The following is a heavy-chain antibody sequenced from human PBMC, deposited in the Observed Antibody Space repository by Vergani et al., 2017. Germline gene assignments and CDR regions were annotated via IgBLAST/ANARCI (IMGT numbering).Heavy chain of an antibody. CDR2: IHYSENT. D-gene: IGHD6-19*01. J-gene: IGHJ5*02. CDR1: FDSIRNLY. V-gene: IGHV4-59*11. CDR3: ASDTRSGQRADR. Sequence: QVQLQESGPGLVKSSETLSLTCSVSFDSIRNLYCNWIRQPPGKGLEWIGSIHYSENTNYNPSLKTPVTISVDTSQNQFSLTLTSVTAADTAVYYFASDTRSGQRADRWGQGILVTVSS.